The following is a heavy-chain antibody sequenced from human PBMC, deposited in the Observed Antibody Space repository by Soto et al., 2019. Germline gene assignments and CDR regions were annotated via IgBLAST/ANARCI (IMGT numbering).Heavy chain of an antibody. CDR3: ARDYPADGNGMDV. Sequence: QVQLQESGPGLVKPSGTLSLTCAVSGGSISSTKWWSWARQPPGKGLAWIGEIYHDGSTNYNPSLKSRVTISVDKSMNQFSLKLSSVPAADTAVYYCARDYPADGNGMDVWGQGTTVTVSS. V-gene: IGHV4-4*02. CDR2: IYHDGST. J-gene: IGHJ6*02. CDR1: GGSISSTKW. D-gene: IGHD1-26*01.